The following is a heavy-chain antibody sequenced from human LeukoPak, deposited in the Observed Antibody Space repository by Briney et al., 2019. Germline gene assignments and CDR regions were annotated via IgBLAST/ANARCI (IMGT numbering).Heavy chain of an antibody. D-gene: IGHD6-19*01. J-gene: IGHJ3*02. Sequence: PGGSLRLSCAASGFTVSSNYMSWVRQAPGKGLEWVANIKQDGSEKYYVDSVKGRFTISRENAENSLYLQMNNLRAEDTAVYYCARDRSGWHYLGAFDIRGQGTMVTVSS. CDR3: ARDRSGWHYLGAFDI. V-gene: IGHV3-7*01. CDR2: IKQDGSEK. CDR1: GFTVSSNY.